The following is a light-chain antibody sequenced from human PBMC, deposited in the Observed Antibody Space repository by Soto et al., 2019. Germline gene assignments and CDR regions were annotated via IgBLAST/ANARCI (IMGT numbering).Light chain of an antibody. J-gene: IGKJ4*01. V-gene: IGKV1-33*01. Sequence: DIPMTQSPSSLSASVGDRVTITCQASQDISNYLNWYQQKPGKATKLLIYDASNLETGAPSRFSGSGSGTDFTFTISSLQPEDIATYYCQQYDNPPLTFGGGTKVEIK. CDR2: DAS. CDR1: QDISNY. CDR3: QQYDNPPLT.